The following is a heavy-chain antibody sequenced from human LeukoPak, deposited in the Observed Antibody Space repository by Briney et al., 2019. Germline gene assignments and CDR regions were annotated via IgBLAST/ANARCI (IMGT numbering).Heavy chain of an antibody. CDR3: AGGQGWHFDL. V-gene: IGHV3-7*01. CDR1: GSTFSSPW. D-gene: IGHD2-15*01. Sequence: GGSLRLSCAASGSTFSSPWMSWFRQAPGKGLEWVADIKHDGSEEHYVASVKGRFTISRDNAKLYLQMNSLRAEDTAVYYCAGGQGWHFDLWGRGTLITVSS. CDR2: IKHDGSEE. J-gene: IGHJ2*01.